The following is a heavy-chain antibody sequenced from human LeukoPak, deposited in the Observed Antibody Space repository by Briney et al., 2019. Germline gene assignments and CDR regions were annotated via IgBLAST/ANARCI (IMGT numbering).Heavy chain of an antibody. V-gene: IGHV4-34*01. D-gene: IGHD3-10*01. CDR1: GGSFSGYY. J-gene: IGHJ5*02. CDR2: INHSGST. Sequence: SETLSLTCAVYGGSFSGYYWSWIRQPPGKGLEWIGEINHSGSTNYNPSLKSRVTISVDTSKNQFSLKLSSVTAADTAVYYCARRGRSYGSGSYRWFDPWGQGTLVTVSS. CDR3: ARRGRSYGSGSYRWFDP.